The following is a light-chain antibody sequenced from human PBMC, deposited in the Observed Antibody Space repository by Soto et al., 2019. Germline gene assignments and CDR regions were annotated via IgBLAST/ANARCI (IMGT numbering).Light chain of an antibody. Sequence: QSALTQPASVSGSPGQSITISCTGTSSDVGGYNYVSWYQQHPGKAPKLMIYDVSNRPSGISDRFSGSKSGYTASLTISGLQAEAAADYYCSSYTSSSTLVFGGGTKLTVL. CDR1: SSDVGGYNY. V-gene: IGLV2-14*03. J-gene: IGLJ2*01. CDR3: SSYTSSSTLV. CDR2: DVS.